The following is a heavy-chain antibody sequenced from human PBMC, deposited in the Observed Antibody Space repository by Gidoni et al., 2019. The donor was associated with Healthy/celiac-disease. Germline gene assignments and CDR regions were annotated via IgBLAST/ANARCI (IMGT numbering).Heavy chain of an antibody. D-gene: IGHD3-10*01. CDR3: ARDDYYGSGSLYAFDI. V-gene: IGHV4-31*03. CDR2: IYYSGST. Sequence: QVQLQESGPGLVKPSQTLSLTCPVSGGSISSGGYYWSWIRQHPGKGLEWIGYIYYSGSTYYNPSLKSRVTISVDTSKNQFSLKLSSVTAADTAVYYCARDDYYGSGSLYAFDIWGQGTMVTVSS. CDR1: GGSISSGGYY. J-gene: IGHJ3*02.